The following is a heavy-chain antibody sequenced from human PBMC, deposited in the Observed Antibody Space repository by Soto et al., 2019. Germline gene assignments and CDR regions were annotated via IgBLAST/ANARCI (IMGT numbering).Heavy chain of an antibody. D-gene: IGHD3-3*01. Sequence: EVQLVESGGGLVQPGGSLRVSCAASGFTFSSYWTHWVRQAPGKGLVWVSRINSDGSSTNYADSVKGRFTISRDNAKNTLYLQMNSLRAEDTAVYYCGRDWRTGGPDYWGQGNLVTVSS. CDR2: INSDGSST. CDR1: GFTFSSYW. J-gene: IGHJ4*02. V-gene: IGHV3-74*01. CDR3: GRDWRTGGPDY.